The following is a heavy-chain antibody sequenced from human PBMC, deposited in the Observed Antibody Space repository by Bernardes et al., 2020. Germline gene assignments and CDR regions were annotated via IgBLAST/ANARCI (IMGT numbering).Heavy chain of an antibody. V-gene: IGHV1-24*01. CDR2: FDPEDGET. CDR3: ATVSPSQEGN. J-gene: IGHJ6*01. Sequence: ASVQVSCQVSGYTLTELSMHWVRQAPGKGREWMGGFDPEDGETIYAQKFQGRATMTEDTSTDTAYMELSSLRSEDTAVYYCATVSPSQEGNWGQGTTVTVSS. CDR1: GYTLTELS.